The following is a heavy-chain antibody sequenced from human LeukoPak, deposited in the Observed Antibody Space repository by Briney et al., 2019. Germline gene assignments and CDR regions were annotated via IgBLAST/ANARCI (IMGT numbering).Heavy chain of an antibody. CDR3: ARDPNSAL. CDR1: GGSLTSSY. D-gene: IGHD4-23*01. J-gene: IGHJ4*02. CDR2: LSPSGST. Sequence: SGTLSLTCNVSGGSLTSSYWSWIRQLAGKGLEWIGRLSPSGSTNYNPSLKSRVTMSADTSKNQFSLKLTSVTAADTAVYYCARDPNSALWGQGTLVTVSS. V-gene: IGHV4-4*07.